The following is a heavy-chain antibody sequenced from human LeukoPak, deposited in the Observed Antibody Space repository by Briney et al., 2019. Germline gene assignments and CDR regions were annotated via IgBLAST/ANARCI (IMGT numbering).Heavy chain of an antibody. CDR1: GGSIRSYY. CDR3: ARLGEQWLASFDY. CDR2: IYYSGST. D-gene: IGHD6-19*01. J-gene: IGHJ4*02. V-gene: IGHV4-59*01. Sequence: PSQTLSLTCTVSGGSIRSYYWSWIRQPPGKGLEWIGYIYYSGSTNYNPSLKSRVTISVDTSKNQFSLKLSSVTAADTAVYYCARLGEQWLASFDYWGRGTLVTVSS.